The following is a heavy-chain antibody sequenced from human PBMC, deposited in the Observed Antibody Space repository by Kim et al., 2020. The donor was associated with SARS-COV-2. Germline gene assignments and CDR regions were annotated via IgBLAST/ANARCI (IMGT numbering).Heavy chain of an antibody. J-gene: IGHJ6*02. Sequence: GGSLRLSFAASGFTFSNYGMHWVRQAPGKGLEWVAVISNDGTYKYYTDSMRGRFTISRDNSKNMLYLQMNSLRAEDTAVYYCAKANVAGRPWGMDVWGQGTTVTVSS. CDR2: ISNDGTYK. CDR3: AKANVAGRPWGMDV. CDR1: GFTFSNYG. D-gene: IGHD6-19*01. V-gene: IGHV3-30*18.